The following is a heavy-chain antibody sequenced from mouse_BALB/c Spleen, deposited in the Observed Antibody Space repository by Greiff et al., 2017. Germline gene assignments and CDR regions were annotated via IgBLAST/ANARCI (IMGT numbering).Heavy chain of an antibody. CDR2: ISSGGST. CDR3: ARGDYDYDWFAY. J-gene: IGHJ3*01. V-gene: IGHV5-6-5*01. D-gene: IGHD2-4*01. CDR1: GFTFSSYA. Sequence: DVMLVESGGGLVKPGGSLKLSCAASGFTFSSYAMSWVRQTPEKRLEWVASISSGGSTYYPDSVKGRFTISRDNARNILYLQMSSLRSEDTAMYYCARGDYDYDWFAYWGQGTLVTVSA.